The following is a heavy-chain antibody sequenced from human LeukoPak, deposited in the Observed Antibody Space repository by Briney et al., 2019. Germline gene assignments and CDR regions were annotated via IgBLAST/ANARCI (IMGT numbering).Heavy chain of an antibody. CDR2: IIHSVST. CDR1: GGSISTYY. CDR3: ARGRPSDWYRKWFDP. V-gene: IGHV4-34*01. D-gene: IGHD6-19*01. Sequence: PSQTLSLTCTVAGGSISTYYWSWIRQPPGKGIEWIGEIIHSVSTNYNLSLKSRVTISVDPSKNQFSLNLRSVTAADTAVYYCARGRPSDWYRKWFDPWGQGTLVTVSS. J-gene: IGHJ5*02.